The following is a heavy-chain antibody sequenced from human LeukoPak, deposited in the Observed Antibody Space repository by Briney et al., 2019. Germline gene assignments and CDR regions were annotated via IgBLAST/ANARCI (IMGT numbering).Heavy chain of an antibody. V-gene: IGHV4-34*01. CDR1: GGSFSGYY. D-gene: IGHD3-10*01. CDR3: ARAVAMNYYGSGSYYIVLEV. CDR2: INHSGST. Sequence: SETLSLTCAVYGGSFSGYYWSWIRQPPGKGLEWIGEINHSGSTNYNPSLKSRVTISVDTSKNQFSLKLSSVTAADTAVYYCARAVAMNYYGSGSYYIVLEVWGQGTLVTVSS. J-gene: IGHJ4*02.